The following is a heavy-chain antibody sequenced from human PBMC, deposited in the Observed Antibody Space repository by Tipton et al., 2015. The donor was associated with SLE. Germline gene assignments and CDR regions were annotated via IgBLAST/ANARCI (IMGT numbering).Heavy chain of an antibody. CDR3: ARHPSGYYYGMDV. CDR1: GFSFSSYE. Sequence: SLRLSCAASGFSFSSYEFNWVRQAPGEGLEWVSYISNNGLTIYYVDSVKGRFTISRDNAKNSLYLQMNSLRAEDTAVYYCARHPSGYYYGMDVWGQGTTVTVSS. J-gene: IGHJ6*02. D-gene: IGHD2-15*01. CDR2: ISNNGLTI. V-gene: IGHV3-48*03.